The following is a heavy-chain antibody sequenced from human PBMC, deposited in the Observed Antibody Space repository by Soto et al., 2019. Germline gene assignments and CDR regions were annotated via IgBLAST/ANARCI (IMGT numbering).Heavy chain of an antibody. J-gene: IGHJ6*02. Sequence: ASVKVSCKASGYTFTSYGTSWVRLAPGQGLEWMGWISAYNGNTNYAQKPQGRVTMTTDTSTSTAYMELRSLRTDVTAVYYCARDRAVAESYYYYYGMHDWGRGTTVTVS. V-gene: IGHV1-18*01. CDR1: GYTFTSYG. CDR2: ISAYNGNT. CDR3: ARDRAVAESYYYYYGMHD. D-gene: IGHD6-19*01.